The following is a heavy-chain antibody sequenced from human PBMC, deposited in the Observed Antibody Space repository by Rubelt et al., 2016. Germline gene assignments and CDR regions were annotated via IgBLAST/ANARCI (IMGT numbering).Heavy chain of an antibody. Sequence: QVQLVQSGAEVKKPGASVKVSCKASGYTFTTYGISWVRQAPGQGLEWMGWIKTYNGNPNYAQKLQGRVPMTTDTSTSTAYMELGSLRSDDTAMYFCARGYCSSANCLFNWFDPWGQGTLVTVSS. CDR2: IKTYNGNP. V-gene: IGHV1-18*01. J-gene: IGHJ5*02. CDR3: ARGYCSSANCLFNWFDP. D-gene: IGHD2-2*01. CDR1: GYTFTTYG.